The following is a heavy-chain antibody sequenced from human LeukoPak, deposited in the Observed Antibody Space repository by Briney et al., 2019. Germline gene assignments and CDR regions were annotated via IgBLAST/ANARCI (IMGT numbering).Heavy chain of an antibody. J-gene: IGHJ5*02. Sequence: SVKVSCKASGGTFSSYAISWLRQAPGQGLEWMGRIIPIFGTANYAQKFQGRVTITTDESTSTAYMELSSLRSEDTAVYYCARDRDDYLSVNWFDPWGQGTLVTVSS. CDR3: ARDRDDYLSVNWFDP. D-gene: IGHD4-11*01. CDR1: GGTFSSYA. V-gene: IGHV1-69*05. CDR2: IIPIFGTA.